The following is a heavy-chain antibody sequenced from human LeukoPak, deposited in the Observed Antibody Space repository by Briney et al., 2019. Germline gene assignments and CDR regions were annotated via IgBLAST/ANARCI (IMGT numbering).Heavy chain of an antibody. V-gene: IGHV1-2*02. CDR2: INPNSGGT. CDR3: GRRGQDY. Sequence: ASVKVSCKVSGYTLTELSMHWVRQAPGKGLEWMGWINPNSGGTNYAQKFQGRVTMTTDTSISTAYMELSRLRSDDTAVYYCGRRGQDYWGQGTLVTVSS. CDR1: GYTLTELS. D-gene: IGHD3-10*01. J-gene: IGHJ4*02.